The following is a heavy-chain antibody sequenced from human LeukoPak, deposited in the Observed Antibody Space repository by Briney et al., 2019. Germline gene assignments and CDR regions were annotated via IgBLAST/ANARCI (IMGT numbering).Heavy chain of an antibody. V-gene: IGHV5-51*01. CDR2: INPIDSDT. Sequence: GESLKISCQGSGYRFTSNWIGWVRQMPGKGLEWMGIINPIDSDTRYSPSFQGQVSISVDKSISTAYLQWSSLKASDTAMYYCARRSAFDIWGQGTMVTVSS. CDR1: GYRFTSNW. CDR3: ARRSAFDI. J-gene: IGHJ3*02.